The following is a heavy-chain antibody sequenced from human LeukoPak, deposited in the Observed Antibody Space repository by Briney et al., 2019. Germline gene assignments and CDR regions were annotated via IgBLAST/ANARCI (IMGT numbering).Heavy chain of an antibody. CDR1: GGSISSSSYY. Sequence: SETLSLTCTVSGGSISSSSYYWGWIRQPPGKGLEWIGSIYYSGSTYYNPSLKSRVTISVDTSKNQFSLKLSSVTAADTAVYYCARTPRTPYDFWSGYTVYFDYWGQGTLVTASS. CDR2: IYYSGST. J-gene: IGHJ4*02. CDR3: ARTPRTPYDFWSGYTVYFDY. D-gene: IGHD3-3*01. V-gene: IGHV4-39*01.